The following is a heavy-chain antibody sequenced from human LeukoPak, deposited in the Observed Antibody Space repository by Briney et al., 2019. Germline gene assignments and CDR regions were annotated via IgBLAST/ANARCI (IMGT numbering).Heavy chain of an antibody. CDR2: INPNSGDT. CDR1: GYTFTGYH. J-gene: IGHJ4*02. Sequence: ASVKVSCKASGYTFTGYHMHWVRQAPGQGLEWMGWINPNSGDTSYAQNFQGRVTMTSDTSITTAYMELSGLGSDDTAVYYCARRECSGGSCYSAGFDYWGQGTLVTVSS. CDR3: ARRECSGGSCYSAGFDY. V-gene: IGHV1-2*02. D-gene: IGHD2-15*01.